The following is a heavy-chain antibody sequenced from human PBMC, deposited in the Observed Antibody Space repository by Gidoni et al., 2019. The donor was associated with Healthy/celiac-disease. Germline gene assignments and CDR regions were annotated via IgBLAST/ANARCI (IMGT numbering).Heavy chain of an antibody. CDR2: ISGSGGST. V-gene: IGHV3-23*04. Sequence: EVQLVESGGGLVQPGGSLSLSCAASGFPFSSYAMSWVRQAPGKGLEWVSAISGSGGSTYYADSVKGRFTISRDNSKNTLYLQMNSLRAEDTAVYYCAKDRPSYYDSRGEDYFDYWGQGTLVTVSS. J-gene: IGHJ4*02. CDR1: GFPFSSYA. CDR3: AKDRPSYYDSRGEDYFDY. D-gene: IGHD3-22*01.